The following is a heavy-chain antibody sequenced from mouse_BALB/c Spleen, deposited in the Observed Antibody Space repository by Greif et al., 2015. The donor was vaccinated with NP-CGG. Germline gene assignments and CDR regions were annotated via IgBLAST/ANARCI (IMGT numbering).Heavy chain of an antibody. CDR1: GYTFTSYW. V-gene: IGHV1-87*01. CDR3: ARTNPRGIAMDY. CDR2: IYPGDGDT. Sequence: VQLQQSGAELARPGASVKLSCKASGYTFTSYWMQWVKQRPGQGLEWIGAIYPGDGDTRYTQKFKGKATLTADKSSSTAYMQLSSLASEDSAVYYCARTNPRGIAMDYWGQGTSVTVSS. J-gene: IGHJ4*01.